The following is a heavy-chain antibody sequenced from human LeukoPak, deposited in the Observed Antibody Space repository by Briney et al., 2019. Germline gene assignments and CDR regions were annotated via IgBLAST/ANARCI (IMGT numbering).Heavy chain of an antibody. J-gene: IGHJ6*02. CDR3: ARETLGYCSGGSCANYYYGMDV. CDR2: ISAYNGNT. CDR1: GYTLTSYG. V-gene: IGHV1-18*01. D-gene: IGHD2-15*01. Sequence: ASVKVSCKASGYTLTSYGISWVRQAPGQGLEWMGWISAYNGNTNYAQKLQGRVTMTTDTSTSTAYMELRSLRSDDTAVYYCARETLGYCSGGSCANYYYGMDVWGQGTTVTVSS.